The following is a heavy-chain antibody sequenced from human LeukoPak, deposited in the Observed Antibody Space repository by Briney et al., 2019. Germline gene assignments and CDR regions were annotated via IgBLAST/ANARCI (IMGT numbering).Heavy chain of an antibody. Sequence: GASVKVSCKASGYTFTSYAMHWVRQAPGQRPEWMGWINAGNGNTKYSQKFQGRVTITRDTSASTAYMELSSLRSEDTAVYYCARDQEYCSGGSCSGEFDYWGQGTLVTVSS. CDR3: ARDQEYCSGGSCSGEFDY. CDR2: INAGNGNT. J-gene: IGHJ4*02. D-gene: IGHD2-15*01. V-gene: IGHV1-3*01. CDR1: GYTFTSYA.